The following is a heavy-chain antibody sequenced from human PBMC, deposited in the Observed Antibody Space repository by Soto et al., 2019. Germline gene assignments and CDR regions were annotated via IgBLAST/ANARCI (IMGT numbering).Heavy chain of an antibody. D-gene: IGHD2-15*01. J-gene: IGHJ4*02. CDR3: VRTSLVVAAATREDS. Sequence: EVQLVESGGGLVQPGGSLRLSCAASGFTFSSYWMHWVRQAPGKGLVWVSRINSDGSSTSYADSVKGRFTISRDNAKNTLYLRLNSLRAEDTAVYYCVRTSLVVAAATREDSWGQGPLVTVSS. CDR2: INSDGSST. CDR1: GFTFSSYW. V-gene: IGHV3-74*01.